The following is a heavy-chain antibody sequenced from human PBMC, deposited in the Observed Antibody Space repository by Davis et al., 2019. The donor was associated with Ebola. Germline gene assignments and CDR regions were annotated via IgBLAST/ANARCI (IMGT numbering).Heavy chain of an antibody. J-gene: IGHJ4*02. V-gene: IGHV4-34*01. CDR1: GGSFSGYY. D-gene: IGHD6-13*01. Sequence: MPSETLSLTCAVYGGSFSGYYWSWIRQPPGKGLEWIEEINHSGSTNYNPSLKSRVTISVDTSKNQFSLKLSPVTAADTAVYYCARGSAAGVYFDYWGQGTLVTVSS. CDR2: INHSGST. CDR3: ARGSAAGVYFDY.